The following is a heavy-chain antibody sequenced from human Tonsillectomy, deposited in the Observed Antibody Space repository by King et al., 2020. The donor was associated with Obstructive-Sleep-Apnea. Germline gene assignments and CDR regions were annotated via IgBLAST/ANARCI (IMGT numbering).Heavy chain of an antibody. CDR1: GFTFSSYS. CDR3: ARVEYCSSTSCYDFLDY. D-gene: IGHD2-2*01. CDR2: ISSSSSTI. V-gene: IGHV3-48*04. Sequence: VQLVESGGGLVQPGGSLRLSCAASGFTFSSYSMNWVRQAPGKGLEWVSYISSSSSTIYYADSVKGRFTISRDNAKNSLYLQMNSLRAEDTAVYYCARVEYCSSTSCYDFLDYWGQGTLVTVSS. J-gene: IGHJ4*02.